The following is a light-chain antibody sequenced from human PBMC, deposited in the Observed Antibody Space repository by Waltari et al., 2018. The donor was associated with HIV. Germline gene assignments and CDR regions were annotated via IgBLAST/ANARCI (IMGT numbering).Light chain of an antibody. CDR1: QSVSDY. Sequence: EVVLTQSPATLSLSPGERATLSCRASQSVSDYLAWYQQKPGQAPRLLIYEASNRATGIPARFSGSGSGTDFTLTISSLEPEDFAVYYCQQRSNGRRSGLTFGGGTKVEIK. CDR2: EAS. CDR3: QQRSNGRRSGLT. V-gene: IGKV3-11*01. J-gene: IGKJ4*01.